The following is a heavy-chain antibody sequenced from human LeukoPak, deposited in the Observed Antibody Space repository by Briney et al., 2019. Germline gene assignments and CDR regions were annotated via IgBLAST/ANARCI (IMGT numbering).Heavy chain of an antibody. CDR1: GGSISSYY. CDR3: ARVLDLSKRGLDAFDL. Sequence: PSETLSLTCTVSGGSISSYYWSWIRQPPGKGLEWIGYIYYSGSTNYNPSLKSRVTISVDRSKNQFSLKLSSVTAADTAVYYCARVLDLSKRGLDAFDLWGQGTSVTVSS. V-gene: IGHV4-59*01. J-gene: IGHJ3*01. D-gene: IGHD3-16*01. CDR2: IYYSGST.